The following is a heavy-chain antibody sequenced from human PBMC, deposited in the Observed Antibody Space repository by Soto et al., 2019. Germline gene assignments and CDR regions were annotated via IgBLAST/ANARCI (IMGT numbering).Heavy chain of an antibody. V-gene: IGHV3-7*03. CDR1: GFTFSSYW. CDR2: IKQAGSEK. D-gene: IGHD2-2*01. Sequence: PGGSLRLSCAASGFTFSSYWMSWVRQAPGKGLEWVANIKQAGSEKYYVDSVKGRFTISRDNAKNSLYLQMNSLRAEDTAVYYCARDRRYCSSTSCPPQGAFDIWGQGTMVTVSS. CDR3: ARDRRYCSSTSCPPQGAFDI. J-gene: IGHJ3*02.